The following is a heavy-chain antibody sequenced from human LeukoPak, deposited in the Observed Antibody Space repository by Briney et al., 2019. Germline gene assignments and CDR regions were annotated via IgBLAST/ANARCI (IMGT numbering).Heavy chain of an antibody. D-gene: IGHD3-16*01. CDR3: AKKSLHLGGLWGDLDY. J-gene: IGHJ4*02. Sequence: PGGSLRLSCAASGFTFSDYYMSWIRQAPGKGLEWVSYISGSGSTIYYADSVKGRFTISRDNAKSSLYLQMNSLRAEDTALYYCAKKSLHLGGLWGDLDYWGQGTLVTVSS. CDR2: ISGSGSTI. CDR1: GFTFSDYY. V-gene: IGHV3-11*01.